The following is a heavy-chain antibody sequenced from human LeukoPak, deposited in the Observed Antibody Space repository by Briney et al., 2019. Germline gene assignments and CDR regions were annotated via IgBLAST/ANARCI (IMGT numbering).Heavy chain of an antibody. D-gene: IGHD6-19*01. V-gene: IGHV4-61*02. CDR1: GGSISSGSYY. CDR3: AISAWSFDY. Sequence: SQTLSLTCTVSGGSISSGSYYWSWIRQPAGKGLEWIGRIYTSGSTNYNPSLKSRFTIAVDTSKNQFSLKVSSVTAADTAVYYCAISAWSFDYWGQGTLVTVSS. J-gene: IGHJ4*02. CDR2: IYTSGST.